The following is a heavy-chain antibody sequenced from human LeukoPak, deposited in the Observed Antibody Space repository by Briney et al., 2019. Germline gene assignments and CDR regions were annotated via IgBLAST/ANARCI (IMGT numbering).Heavy chain of an antibody. CDR3: ARGWLAETTVVTPYNY. J-gene: IGHJ4*02. CDR2: IIPIFGTA. CDR1: GGTFSNCA. D-gene: IGHD4-23*01. V-gene: IGHV1-69*13. Sequence: ASVKVSCKTSGGTFSNCAISWVRQAPGQGLEWMGGIIPIFGTAHYAQKFQGRVTITADESTSTAYMELSSLRSEDTAVYYCARGWLAETTVVTPYNYWGQGTVVTVSS.